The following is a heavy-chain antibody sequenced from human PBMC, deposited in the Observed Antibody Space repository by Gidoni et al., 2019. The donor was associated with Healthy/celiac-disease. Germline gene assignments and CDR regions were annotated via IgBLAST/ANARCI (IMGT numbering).Heavy chain of an antibody. CDR2: ISISSSYI. V-gene: IGHV3-21*01. CDR3: ARSMYYYDSSGYYYGLDY. D-gene: IGHD3-22*01. Sequence: EVQLVESGGGLVKPGGSLRLSCAASGFTFSSYSMNWVRQAPGKGLEWVSSISISSSYIYYADSVTGRFTISRDNAKTSLYLQMNSLRAEDTAVYYCARSMYYYDSSGYYYGLDYWGQGTLVTVSS. CDR1: GFTFSSYS. J-gene: IGHJ4*02.